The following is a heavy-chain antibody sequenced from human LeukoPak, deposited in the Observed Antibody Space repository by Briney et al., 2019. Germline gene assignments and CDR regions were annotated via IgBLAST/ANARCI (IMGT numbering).Heavy chain of an antibody. Sequence: GESLQISCKGSGYIFTSYWIGWVRQMPGKGLEWMGIIYPGDSDTRYSPSFQGQVTISADKSISTAYLQWSSLKASDTAMYYCARRADYYDSSGYYYRGYYYYGMDVWGQGTTVTVSS. CDR1: GYIFTSYW. J-gene: IGHJ6*02. V-gene: IGHV5-51*01. CDR3: ARRADYYDSSGYYYRGYYYYGMDV. D-gene: IGHD3-22*01. CDR2: IYPGDSDT.